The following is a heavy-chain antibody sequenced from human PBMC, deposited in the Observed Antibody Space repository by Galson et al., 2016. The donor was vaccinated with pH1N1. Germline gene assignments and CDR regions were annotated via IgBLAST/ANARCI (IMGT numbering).Heavy chain of an antibody. CDR3: ARDAELQNYDSSGYYSHLET. Sequence: SVKVSCKASGLTFTLTSADINWVRQAPGQGLEWMGGILPIFGIASYAQDFQGRVTITADESATTIYMDLRSLRPEDTAVYYCARDAELQNYDSSGYYSHLETWGQGTLVTVSS. CDR1: GLTFTLTSAD. V-gene: IGHV1-69*13. J-gene: IGHJ4*02. CDR2: ILPIFGIA. D-gene: IGHD3-22*01.